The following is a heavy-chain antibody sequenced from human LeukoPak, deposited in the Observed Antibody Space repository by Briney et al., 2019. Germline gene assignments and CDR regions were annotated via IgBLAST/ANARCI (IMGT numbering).Heavy chain of an antibody. Sequence: SETLSLTCSVSGGSVSSGISYWSWIRQPPGEGLEWIAYISDSGGSDYNPSLRGRVTISLDTSKNQFSLRLNSVTAADTAVYYCARAVGDSGHGRCFDYWGQGTLVTVSS. CDR1: GGSVSSGISY. J-gene: IGHJ4*02. V-gene: IGHV4-61*01. CDR3: ARAVGDSGHGRCFDY. D-gene: IGHD5-12*01. CDR2: ISDSGGS.